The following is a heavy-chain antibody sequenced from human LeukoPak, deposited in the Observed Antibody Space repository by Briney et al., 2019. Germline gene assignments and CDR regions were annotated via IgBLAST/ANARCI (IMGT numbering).Heavy chain of an antibody. D-gene: IGHD3-22*01. CDR1: GFTFSSYA. CDR2: ISYDGSNK. Sequence: GGSLRLSCAASGFTFSSYAMHWVRQAPGKGLEWVAVISYDGSNKYYADSVKGRFTISRDNSKNTLYLQMNSLRAEDTAEYYCAKDAYYYDSSGYFPNDYWGQGTLVTVSS. CDR3: AKDAYYYDSSGYFPNDY. V-gene: IGHV3-30*01. J-gene: IGHJ4*02.